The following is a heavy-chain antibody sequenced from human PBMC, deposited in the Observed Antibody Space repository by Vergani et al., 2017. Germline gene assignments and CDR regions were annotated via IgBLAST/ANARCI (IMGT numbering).Heavy chain of an antibody. V-gene: IGHV4-38-2*01. D-gene: IGHD4-17*01. CDR2: IYHSGST. CDR1: GYSISSGYY. J-gene: IGHJ4*02. CDR3: AALRDDYGDSDY. Sequence: QVQLQESGPGLVKPSETLSLTCAVSGYSISSGYYWGWIRQPPGKGLEWIGSIYHSGSTYYNPSLKSRVTISVDTSKNQFSLKLSSVTAADTAVYYCAALRDDYGDSDYWGQGTLVTVSS.